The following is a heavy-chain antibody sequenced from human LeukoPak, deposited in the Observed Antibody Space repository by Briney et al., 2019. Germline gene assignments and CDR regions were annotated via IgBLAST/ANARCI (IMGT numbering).Heavy chain of an antibody. CDR1: GGSISSGVYY. V-gene: IGHV4-31*03. D-gene: IGHD6-13*01. CDR3: ARDRMAAAFRY. J-gene: IGHJ4*02. CDR2: IYYSGST. Sequence: PSETLSLTCTVSGGSISSGVYYWSWIRQHPGKGLEWIGYIYYSGSTYYNPSLKSRVTISVDTSKNQFSLKLSSVTAADTAVYYCARDRMAAAFRYWGQGTLVTVSS.